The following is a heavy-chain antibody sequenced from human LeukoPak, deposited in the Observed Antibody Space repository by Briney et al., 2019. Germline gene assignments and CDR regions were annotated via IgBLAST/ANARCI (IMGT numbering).Heavy chain of an antibody. CDR1: GFTFSSYA. D-gene: IGHD2-15*01. CDR3: AKGSCSGGSCYSDY. CDR2: IKKDGSEK. V-gene: IGHV3-7*01. Sequence: GGSLRLSCAASGFTFSSYAVSWVRQAPGKGLEWVANIKKDGSEKYYVDSVEGRFTISRDNSKNTLYLQMNSLRAEDTAVYYCAKGSCSGGSCYSDYWGQGTLVTVSS. J-gene: IGHJ4*02.